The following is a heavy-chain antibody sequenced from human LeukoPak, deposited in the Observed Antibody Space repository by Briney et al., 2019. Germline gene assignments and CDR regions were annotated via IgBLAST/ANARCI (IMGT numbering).Heavy chain of an antibody. V-gene: IGHV3-23*01. CDR3: ARVIRAAPGKGYFDY. CDR1: GFILSTYA. CDR2: ISGSGGST. J-gene: IGHJ4*02. Sequence: GGSLRLSCATSGFILSTYALSWVRQAPGKGLEWASSISGSGGSTYHADSVKGRFTISRDSSKNTLYLQMNSLRAEDTAIYYCARVIRAAPGKGYFDYWGQGTLVTVSS. D-gene: IGHD6-13*01.